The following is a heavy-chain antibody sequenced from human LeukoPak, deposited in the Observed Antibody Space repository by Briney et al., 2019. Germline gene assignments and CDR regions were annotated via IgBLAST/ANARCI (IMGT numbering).Heavy chain of an antibody. Sequence: GGSLRLSCAASGFTFSRYGMHWVRQAPGKGLEWVAVISYDGSNKYYVDSVKGRFTISRDNSKNTQYLQMNSLRAEDTAVYYCARGYSGWNLDSWGQGTLVTVSS. V-gene: IGHV3-30*03. J-gene: IGHJ4*02. D-gene: IGHD6-19*01. CDR1: GFTFSRYG. CDR3: ARGYSGWNLDS. CDR2: ISYDGSNK.